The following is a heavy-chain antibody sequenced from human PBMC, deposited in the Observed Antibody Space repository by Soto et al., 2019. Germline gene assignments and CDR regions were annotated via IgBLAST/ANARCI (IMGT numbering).Heavy chain of an antibody. D-gene: IGHD2-2*02. V-gene: IGHV4-34*01. J-gene: IGHJ6*02. CDR3: PRGRYCSSTSCYNKYYYYYGMDV. CDR1: GGSFSGYY. CDR2: INHSGST. Sequence: PSKTLSLTCAVYGGSFSGYYWSWIRQPPGKGLEWIGEINHSGSTNYNPSLKSRVTISVDTSKNQFSLKLSSVTAADTAVYYCPRGRYCSSTSCYNKYYYYYGMDVWGQGTTVTGSS.